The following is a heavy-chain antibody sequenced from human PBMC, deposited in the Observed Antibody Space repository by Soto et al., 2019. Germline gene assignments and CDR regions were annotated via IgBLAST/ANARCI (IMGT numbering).Heavy chain of an antibody. CDR3: ARRVLGGGRGAFDI. V-gene: IGHV4-59*08. Sequence: QVQLQESGPGLVKPSETLSLTCTVSGGSISNYYWSWIWQPPGKGLEWIGDIYYNGNTNYKPSLKGQVTISVDTSKSHFSLKLSSVTAADTAVYYCARRVLGGGRGAFDIWGQGTMVTVSS. J-gene: IGHJ3*02. CDR2: IYYNGNT. D-gene: IGHD1-26*01. CDR1: GGSISNYY.